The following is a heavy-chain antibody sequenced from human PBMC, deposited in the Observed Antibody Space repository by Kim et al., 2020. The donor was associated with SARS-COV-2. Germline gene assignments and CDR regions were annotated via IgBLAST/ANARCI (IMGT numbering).Heavy chain of an antibody. D-gene: IGHD2-2*03. V-gene: IGHV1-69*04. CDR2: IIPIVDLV. Sequence: SVKVSCKASGGTFSTYAISWVRQAPGQGLEWMGRIIPIVDLVKYAQKFQGRVTLTADKSTSTVYMELISLRSEDTAVYYCARDLDSTTFALDWYLDLWGRGTLVTVSS. J-gene: IGHJ2*01. CDR3: ARDLDSTTFALDWYLDL. CDR1: GGTFSTYA.